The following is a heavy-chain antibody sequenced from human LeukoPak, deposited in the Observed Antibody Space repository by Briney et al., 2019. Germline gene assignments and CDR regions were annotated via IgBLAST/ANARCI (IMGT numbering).Heavy chain of an antibody. CDR3: ARDPLTLCDYYMDV. CDR2: IKQDGSEK. V-gene: IGHV3-7*01. J-gene: IGHJ6*03. D-gene: IGHD3-9*01. CDR1: GFTFSSYW. Sequence: PGGSLRLSCAASGFTFSSYWMSWVCQAPGKGLEWVAKIKQDGSEKYYGDSVKGRFTISRDNAKNSLYLQMNNLRVEDTAVYYCARDPLTLCDYYMDVWGKGTTVTVSS.